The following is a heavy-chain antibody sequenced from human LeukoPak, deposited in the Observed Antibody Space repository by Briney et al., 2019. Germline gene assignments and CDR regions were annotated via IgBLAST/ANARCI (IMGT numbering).Heavy chain of an antibody. V-gene: IGHV1-8*03. CDR2: MNPNSGNK. D-gene: IGHD1-1*01. CDR1: GHTFTSYD. CDR3: ARSATGTGLDY. J-gene: IGHJ4*02. Sequence: ASVKVSCKASGHTFTSYDINWVRQATGHGLEWMGWMNPNSGNKGYAQKFQGRITITRNTSISTVYMELSSLRSEDTAVYYCARSATGTGLDYWGQGTLVTVSS.